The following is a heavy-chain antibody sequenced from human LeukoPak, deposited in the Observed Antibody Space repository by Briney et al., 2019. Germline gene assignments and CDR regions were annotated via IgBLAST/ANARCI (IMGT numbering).Heavy chain of an antibody. CDR3: AKDFQWELLPDY. Sequence: GGSLRLSCAASGFTFDDYTMHWVRQAPGKGLEWVSLISWDGGSTYYADSVKDRFTISRDNSKNSLYLQMNSLRTEDTALYYCAKDFQWELLPDYWGQGTLVTVSS. V-gene: IGHV3-43*01. CDR2: ISWDGGST. J-gene: IGHJ4*02. D-gene: IGHD1-26*01. CDR1: GFTFDDYT.